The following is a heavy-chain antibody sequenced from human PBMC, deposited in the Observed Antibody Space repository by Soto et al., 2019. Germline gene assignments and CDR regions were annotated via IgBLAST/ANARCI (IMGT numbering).Heavy chain of an antibody. D-gene: IGHD5-18*01. CDR3: ARGRVQLWLRGRNYFDY. Sequence: QVQLQQWGAGLLKPSETLSLTCAVYGGSFSGYYWSWIRQPPGKGLEWIGEINHSGSTNYNPSLKSRVTISVDTSKTQCSLKLSSVTAADTAVYYCARGRVQLWLRGRNYFDYWGQGTLVTVSS. V-gene: IGHV4-34*01. J-gene: IGHJ4*02. CDR1: GGSFSGYY. CDR2: INHSGST.